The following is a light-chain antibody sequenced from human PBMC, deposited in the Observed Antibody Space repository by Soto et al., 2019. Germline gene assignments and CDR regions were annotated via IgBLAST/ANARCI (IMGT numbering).Light chain of an antibody. CDR1: SSDVGAYNY. Sequence: QSVLTQPASVSGSPGQSITISCTGTSSDVGAYNYVSWYQQHPGKAPKLMIYDVSNRPSGVSNRFSGSKSGNTASLTISGLRAEDEADYYCTSFTSASTQVFGGGTKLTVL. CDR3: TSFTSASTQV. V-gene: IGLV2-14*01. J-gene: IGLJ2*01. CDR2: DVS.